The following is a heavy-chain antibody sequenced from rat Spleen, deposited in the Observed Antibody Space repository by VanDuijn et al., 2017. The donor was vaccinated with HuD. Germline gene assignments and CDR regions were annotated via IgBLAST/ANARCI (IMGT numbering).Heavy chain of an antibody. CDR2: ISTSGTRT. D-gene: IGHD1-2*01. Sequence: EVQLVESGGGLVQPGRSLKLSCAASGFIFSDYNMAWVRQAPKKGLEWVATISTSGTRTYFLDSVKGRFTISRDNAKSTLYLQMDSLRSEDTATYYCARHGFYYYSSKGDYFDYWGQGVMVTVSS. CDR3: ARHGFYYYSSKGDYFDY. J-gene: IGHJ2*01. V-gene: IGHV5-7*01. CDR1: GFIFSDYN.